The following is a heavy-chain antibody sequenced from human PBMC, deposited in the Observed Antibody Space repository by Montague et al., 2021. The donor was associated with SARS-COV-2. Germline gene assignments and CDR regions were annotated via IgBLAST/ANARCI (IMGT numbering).Heavy chain of an antibody. CDR1: GGSISSNNYY. CDR2: IYDSGST. Sequence: SETLSLICTVSGGSISSNNYYWDWIRQPPGKGLEWIGSIYDSGSTYYNPSLKSRVTISVDASKNHFSPKLNSVTAADTAVYYCARRGRKLLPVATTIGGFDIWGQGTMVTVSS. CDR3: ARRGRKLLPVATTIGGFDI. J-gene: IGHJ3*02. V-gene: IGHV4-39*02. D-gene: IGHD5-12*01.